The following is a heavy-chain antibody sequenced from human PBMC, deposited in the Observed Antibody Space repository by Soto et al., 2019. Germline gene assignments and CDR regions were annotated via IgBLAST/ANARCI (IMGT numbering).Heavy chain of an antibody. D-gene: IGHD4-17*01. CDR1: GFTFDSHG. J-gene: IGHJ5*02. V-gene: IGHV3-30*18. CDR2: ISSDGNNK. CDR3: AKDLLPNTVTTCGS. Sequence: QVQLVESGGGAVQPGRSLRLSCAASGFTFDSHGMHWVRQAPGKGLEWVAVISSDGNNKYYADSVKGRFTISRDNFNNILYLQTSSLRAEDTAVYYCAKDLLPNTVTTCGSWGQGTLVTVSS.